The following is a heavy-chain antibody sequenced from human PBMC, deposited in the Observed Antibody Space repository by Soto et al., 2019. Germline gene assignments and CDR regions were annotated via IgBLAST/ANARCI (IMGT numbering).Heavy chain of an antibody. J-gene: IGHJ3*02. CDR2: ISYDGSNK. V-gene: IGHV3-30-3*01. Sequence: GGSLRLSCAASGFTFSSYAMHWVRQAPGKGLEWVAVISYDGSNKYYADSVKGRFTISRDNSKNTLYLQMNSLRAEDTAVYYCARGGIVLMVYARVGNAFDIWGQGXMVTV. CDR1: GFTFSSYA. D-gene: IGHD2-8*01. CDR3: ARGGIVLMVYARVGNAFDI.